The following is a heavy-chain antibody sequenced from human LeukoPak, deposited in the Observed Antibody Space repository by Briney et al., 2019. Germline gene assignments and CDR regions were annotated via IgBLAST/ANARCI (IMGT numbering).Heavy chain of an antibody. J-gene: IGHJ4*02. Sequence: ASVKVSCKASGGTFSSCAISWVRQAPGQGLEWMGGIIPIFGTANYAQKFQGRVTITADESTSTAYMELSSLRSEDTAVYYCARDLLFEGKPNDYWGQGTLVTVSS. CDR2: IIPIFGTA. V-gene: IGHV1-69*13. CDR1: GGTFSSCA. CDR3: ARDLLFEGKPNDY. D-gene: IGHD2-15*01.